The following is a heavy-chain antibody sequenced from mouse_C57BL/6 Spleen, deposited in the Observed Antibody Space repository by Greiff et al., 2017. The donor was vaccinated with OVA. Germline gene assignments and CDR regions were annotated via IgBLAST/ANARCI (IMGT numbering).Heavy chain of an antibody. J-gene: IGHJ4*01. V-gene: IGHV1-80*01. CDR1: GYAFSSYW. D-gene: IGHD2-2*01. CDR3: ARGGYPHYYAMDY. Sequence: QVQLQQSGAELVKPGASVKISCKASGYAFSSYWMNWVKQRPGKGLEWIGQIYPGDGDTNYNGKFKGKATLTADKSSSTAYMQLSSLTSEDSAVYFCARGGYPHYYAMDYWGQGTSVTVSS. CDR2: IYPGDGDT.